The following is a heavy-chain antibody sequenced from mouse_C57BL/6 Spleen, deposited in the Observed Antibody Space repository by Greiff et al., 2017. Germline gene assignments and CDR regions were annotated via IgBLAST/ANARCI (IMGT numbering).Heavy chain of an antibody. Sequence: VQLQQPGAELVKPGASVKLSCKASGYTFTSYWMHWVKQRPGRGLEWIGRIDPNSGGTKYNEKFKSKATLTVDKPSSTAYMQLSSLTSEDSAVYYCASPHGSSPYYFDYWGQGTTLTVSS. D-gene: IGHD1-1*01. CDR1: GYTFTSYW. CDR2: IDPNSGGT. J-gene: IGHJ2*01. CDR3: ASPHGSSPYYFDY. V-gene: IGHV1-72*01.